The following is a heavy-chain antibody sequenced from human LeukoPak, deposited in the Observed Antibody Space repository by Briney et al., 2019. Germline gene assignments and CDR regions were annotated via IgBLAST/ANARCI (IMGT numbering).Heavy chain of an antibody. CDR3: ARGGITGTTRGPTRLNAAFDI. V-gene: IGHV1-2*04. J-gene: IGHJ3*02. CDR1: GYTFTGYY. Sequence: HWASVKVSCKASGYTFTGYYMHWVRQAPGQGLEWMGWINPNSGGTNYAQKFQGWVTMTRDTSISTAYMELSRLRSDDTAVYYCARGGITGTTRGPTRLNAAFDIWGQGTMVTVSS. CDR2: INPNSGGT. D-gene: IGHD1-20*01.